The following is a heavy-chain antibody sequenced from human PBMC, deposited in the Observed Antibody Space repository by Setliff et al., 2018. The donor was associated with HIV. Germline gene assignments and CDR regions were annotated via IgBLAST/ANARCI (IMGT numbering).Heavy chain of an antibody. J-gene: IGHJ4*02. CDR3: AKELEVAGAFDFDL. V-gene: IGHV3-23*01. D-gene: IGHD6-19*01. Sequence: GGSLRLSCAASGFTFRNYFMSWVRQAPGKGLEWVSGISGSGANTYYADSVKGRFTISRDNSENTLYLQMNSLRAEDTATYYCAKELEVAGAFDFDLWGQGTLVTVSS. CDR2: ISGSGANT. CDR1: GFTFRNYF.